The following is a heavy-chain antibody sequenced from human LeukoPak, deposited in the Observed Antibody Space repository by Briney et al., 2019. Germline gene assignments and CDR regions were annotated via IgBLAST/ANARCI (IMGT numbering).Heavy chain of an antibody. V-gene: IGHV1-2*02. CDR2: INPNSGGT. D-gene: IGHD7-27*01. CDR3: ARLTGDRNWFDP. CDR1: GYTFTSYY. J-gene: IGHJ5*02. Sequence: ASVKVSCKASGYTFTSYYIHWVRQAPGQGLEWMGWINPNSGGTNYAQKFQGRVTMTRDTSISTAYMELSRLRSDDTAVYYCARLTGDRNWFDPWGQGTLVTVSS.